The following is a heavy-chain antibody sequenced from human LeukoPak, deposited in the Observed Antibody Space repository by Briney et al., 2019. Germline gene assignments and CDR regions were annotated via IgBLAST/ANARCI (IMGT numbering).Heavy chain of an antibody. Sequence: GGSLRLSCAASGFTFGSYAMHWVRQAPGKGLEWVAVISYDGSNKYYADSVKGRFTISRDNSKNTLYLQMNSLRAEDTAVYYCARGPHYYYYGMDVWGQGTTVTVSS. V-gene: IGHV3-30-3*01. CDR3: ARGPHYYYYGMDV. J-gene: IGHJ6*02. CDR1: GFTFGSYA. CDR2: ISYDGSNK.